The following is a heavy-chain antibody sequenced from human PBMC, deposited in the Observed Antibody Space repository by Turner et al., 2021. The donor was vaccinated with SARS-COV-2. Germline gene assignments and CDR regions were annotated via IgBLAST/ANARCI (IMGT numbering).Heavy chain of an antibody. CDR2: IYYSGST. V-gene: IGHV4-39*01. Sequence: QLHLQESGPGLVMPSETLSLTCPVSAGSIRSSSYYCGWIHQPPGKGLEGIGSIYYSGSTYYKPSLKSRVTISVDTSKNQFYLKLSSVTAADTAVYYCAGEVVVVATTHYGVDVWGQGTTVTVSS. J-gene: IGHJ6*02. CDR3: AGEVVVVATTHYGVDV. D-gene: IGHD2-15*01. CDR1: AGSIRSSSYY.